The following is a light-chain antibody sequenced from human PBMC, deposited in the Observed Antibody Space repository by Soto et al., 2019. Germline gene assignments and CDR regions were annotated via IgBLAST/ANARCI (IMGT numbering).Light chain of an antibody. V-gene: IGKV1-5*03. CDR3: HQYNDYSPYT. J-gene: IGKJ2*01. CDR2: QAS. Sequence: DIQMTQSPSTLSASVGDRVTITCRASQSVSNCLAWYQQKPGKAPKLLIYQASSLESGVPSRFSGSGSGTEFTLAISSLQPGDFATYDCHQYNDYSPYTFGQGTKLEIK. CDR1: QSVSNC.